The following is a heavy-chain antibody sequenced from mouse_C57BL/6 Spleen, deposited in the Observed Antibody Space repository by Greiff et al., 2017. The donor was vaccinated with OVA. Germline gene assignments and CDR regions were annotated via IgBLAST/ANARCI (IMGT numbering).Heavy chain of an antibody. CDR1: GYTFTNYW. J-gene: IGHJ1*03. CDR2: IYPGGGYT. Sequence: VQLQESGAELVRPGTSVKMSCKASGYTFTNYWIGWAKQRPGHGLEWIGDIYPGGGYTNYTEKFKGKATLTADKSSNTAYMQFSSLTSEDSAIYYCARGYDGYPWYFDVWGTGTTVTVSS. CDR3: ARGYDGYPWYFDV. V-gene: IGHV1-63*01. D-gene: IGHD2-3*01.